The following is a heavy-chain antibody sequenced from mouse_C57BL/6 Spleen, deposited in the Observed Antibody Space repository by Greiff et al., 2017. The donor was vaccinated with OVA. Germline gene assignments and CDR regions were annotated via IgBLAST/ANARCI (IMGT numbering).Heavy chain of an antibody. V-gene: IGHV5-4*01. Sequence: EVQLVESGGGLVKPGGSLKLSCAASGFTFSSYAMSWVRQTPEKRLEWVATISAGGSYTYYPDHVKGRFTISRDNAKHNLYLQMSHLKSEDTAMYYCARGSDYEYFDYWGQGTTLTVSS. CDR1: GFTFSSYA. CDR3: ARGSDYEYFDY. D-gene: IGHD2-4*01. J-gene: IGHJ2*01. CDR2: ISAGGSYT.